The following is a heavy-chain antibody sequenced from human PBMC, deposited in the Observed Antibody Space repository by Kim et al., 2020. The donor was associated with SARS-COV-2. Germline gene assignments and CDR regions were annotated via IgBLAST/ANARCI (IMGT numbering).Heavy chain of an antibody. CDR3: AAGVGGSHGYFEY. D-gene: IGHD1-26*01. CDR2: INHDGSEK. Sequence: GGSLRLSCAASGFTFSSYCMSWVRQAPGKGLEWVADINHDGSEKYYADSVKGRFTISRDNSKNSLYLQMNSLRAEDTAVYYCAAGVGGSHGYFEYWGQG. J-gene: IGHJ4*02. CDR1: GFTFSSYC. V-gene: IGHV3-7*01.